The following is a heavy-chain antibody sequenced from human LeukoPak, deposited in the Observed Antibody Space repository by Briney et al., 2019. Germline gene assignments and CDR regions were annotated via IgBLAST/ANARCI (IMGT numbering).Heavy chain of an antibody. J-gene: IGHJ4*02. CDR2: IRGSVIST. Sequence: GGSLRLSCAASGFIFNIYGMGWVRQPPGKGLEWVSGIRGSVISTYYADSVKGRFTISRDHSKNKLFLQMNSRRAEDTAVYYCAKGDRDYCFQYWGRETLGTVSA. D-gene: IGHD5-24*01. V-gene: IGHV3-23*01. CDR1: GFIFNIYG. CDR3: AKGDRDYCFQY.